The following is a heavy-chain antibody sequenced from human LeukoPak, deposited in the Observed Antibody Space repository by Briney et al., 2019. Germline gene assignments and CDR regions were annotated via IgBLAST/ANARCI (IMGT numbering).Heavy chain of an antibody. D-gene: IGHD3-10*01. CDR1: GGSISSYY. V-gene: IGHV4-4*07. CDR2: IYTSGST. J-gene: IGHJ4*02. CDR3: ARETGYYGSGSGIDY. Sequence: PSETLSLTCTVSGGSISSYYSRWIRQPAGKGLEWIGRIYTSGSTNYNPSLKSRVTMSVDTSKNQFSLKLSSVTAADTAVYYCARETGYYGSGSGIDYWGQGTLVTVSS.